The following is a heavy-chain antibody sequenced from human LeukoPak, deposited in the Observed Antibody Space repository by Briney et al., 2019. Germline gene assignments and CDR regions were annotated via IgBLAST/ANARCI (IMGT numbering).Heavy chain of an antibody. CDR1: GYTFTSYA. CDR3: ARDLWGQQQLVFDY. D-gene: IGHD6-13*01. CDR2: INAGNGNT. Sequence: ASVNVSCKASGYTFTSYAMHWVRQAPGQRLEWMGWINAGNGNTKYSQKFQGRVTITRDTSASTAYMELSSLRSEDTAVYYCARDLWGQQQLVFDYWGQGTLVTVSS. V-gene: IGHV1-3*01. J-gene: IGHJ4*02.